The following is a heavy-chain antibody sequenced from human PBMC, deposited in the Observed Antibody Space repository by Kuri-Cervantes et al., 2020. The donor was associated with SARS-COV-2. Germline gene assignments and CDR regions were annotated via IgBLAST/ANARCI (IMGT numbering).Heavy chain of an antibody. D-gene: IGHD3-3*01. CDR1: GFTFSNAW. CDR2: IKSKTDGGTT. J-gene: IGHJ6*02. V-gene: IGHV3-15*07. Sequence: GESLKISCAASGFTFSNAWMNWVRQAPGKGLEWVGRIKSKTDGGTTDYAAPVKGRFTISRDDSKNTLYLQMNSLKTEDTAVYYCTTTYDFWSGYYYGMDVWGQGTTVTVSS. CDR3: TTTYDFWSGYYYGMDV.